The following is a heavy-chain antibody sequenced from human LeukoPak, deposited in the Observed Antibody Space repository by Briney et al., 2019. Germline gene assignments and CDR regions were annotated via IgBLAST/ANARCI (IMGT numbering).Heavy chain of an antibody. CDR3: ARVRDAIDMDFDY. Sequence: WGSLTLSCAASGFTFTNHGMSWFRQAPGKGLEWVSSITSSGGRTDYPDPVKGRVTISRDNSKNLVYLQMNSLGAEDRAVYFCARVRDAIDMDFDYWGQGVLVTVSS. J-gene: IGHJ4*02. V-gene: IGHV3-23*01. CDR2: ITSSGGRT. CDR1: GFTFTNHG. D-gene: IGHD3-22*01.